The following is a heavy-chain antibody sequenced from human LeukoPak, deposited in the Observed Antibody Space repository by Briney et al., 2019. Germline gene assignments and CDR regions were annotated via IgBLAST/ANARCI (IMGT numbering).Heavy chain of an antibody. V-gene: IGHV6-1*01. CDR2: TYYRSKWYN. CDR1: GDNVSSNRAS. Sequence: KPSQTLSLTCGISGDNVSSNRASWNWVRQSPSRGLEWLGRTYYRSKWYNDYAISVRSRITIDPDTSKNQFSLQLNSVTPEDTAVYYCARDWGTLTDGFDIWGQGTMVIVSS. D-gene: IGHD3-16*01. CDR3: ARDWGTLTDGFDI. J-gene: IGHJ3*02.